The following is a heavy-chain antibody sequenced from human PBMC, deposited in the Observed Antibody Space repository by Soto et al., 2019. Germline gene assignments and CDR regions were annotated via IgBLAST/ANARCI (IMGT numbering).Heavy chain of an antibody. CDR1: GDSVSIGTYY. V-gene: IGHV4-61*01. CDR3: ARVSTYYDFWSGFDGWFDP. D-gene: IGHD3-3*01. CDR2: IYYSGST. J-gene: IGHJ5*02. Sequence: ASETLSLTCTVSGDSVSIGTYYWSWIRQPPGKGLEWIGYIYYSGSTNYNPSLKSRVTISIDTSKNQFSLKLSSVTAADTAVYYCARVSTYYDFWSGFDGWFDPWGQGTLVTVSS.